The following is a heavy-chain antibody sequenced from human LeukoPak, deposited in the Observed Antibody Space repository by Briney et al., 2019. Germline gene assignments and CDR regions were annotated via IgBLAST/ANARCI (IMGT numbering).Heavy chain of an antibody. Sequence: GGSLRLSCAASGFTFSSYAMSWVRQAPRKGLEWVSAISGSGGSTYYADSVKGRFTISRDNSKNTLYLQMNSLRAEDTAVYYCAKGRMGVATITSFDYWGQGTLVTVSS. D-gene: IGHD5-12*01. CDR2: ISGSGGST. V-gene: IGHV3-23*01. CDR1: GFTFSSYA. J-gene: IGHJ4*02. CDR3: AKGRMGVATITSFDY.